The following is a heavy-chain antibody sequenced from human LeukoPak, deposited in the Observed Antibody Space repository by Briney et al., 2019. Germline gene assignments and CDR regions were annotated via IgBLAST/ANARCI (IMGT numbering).Heavy chain of an antibody. CDR1: GFTFSSYG. J-gene: IGHJ4*02. Sequence: GGSLRLSCAASGFTFSSYGMHWVRQAPGKGLEWVAFIRYDGSNKYYADSVKGRFTISRDNSKNTLYLQMNSLRAEDTAVYYCAKDLRGIRIAAAGTLGYYFDYWGQGTLVTVSS. CDR2: IRYDGSNK. D-gene: IGHD6-13*01. V-gene: IGHV3-30*02. CDR3: AKDLRGIRIAAAGTLGYYFDY.